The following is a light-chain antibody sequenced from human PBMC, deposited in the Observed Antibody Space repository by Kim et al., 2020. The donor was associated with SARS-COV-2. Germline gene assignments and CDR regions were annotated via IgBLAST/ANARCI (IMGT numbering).Light chain of an antibody. V-gene: IGLV3-19*01. J-gene: IGLJ2*01. Sequence: SSELTQDPAVSVALRQTVRITCQGDSLRRYYATWYQQKPGQAPVLVIYGKNNRPSGIPDRFSGSSSGNTASLTITGVQAEDEADYYCNSRDNGGDHWIFGGGPQLTVL. CDR3: NSRDNGGDHWI. CDR1: SLRRYY. CDR2: GKN.